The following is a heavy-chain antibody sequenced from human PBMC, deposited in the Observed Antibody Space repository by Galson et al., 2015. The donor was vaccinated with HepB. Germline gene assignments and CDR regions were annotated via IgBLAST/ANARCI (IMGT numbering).Heavy chain of an antibody. V-gene: IGHV7-4-1*02. CDR3: ARDSGGIRGVIITWSSYFDY. CDR2: INTNTGNP. CDR1: GYTFTSYA. Sequence: SVTVSCKASGYTFTSYAMNWVRQAPGQGLEWMGWINTNTGNPTYAQGFTGRFVFSLDTSVSTAYLQISSLKAEDTAVYYCARDSGGIRGVIITWSSYFDYWGQGTLVTVSS. J-gene: IGHJ4*02. D-gene: IGHD3-10*01.